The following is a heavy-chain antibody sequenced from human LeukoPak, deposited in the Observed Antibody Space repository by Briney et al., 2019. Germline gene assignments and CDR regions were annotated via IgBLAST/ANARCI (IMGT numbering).Heavy chain of an antibody. V-gene: IGHV3-21*01. J-gene: IGHJ4*02. CDR1: GFTFSSYS. Sequence: PGGSLRLSCAASGFTFSSYSMNWVRQAPGKGLEWVSYISSSDSYIYYADSVKGRFTISRDNAKNSLYLQMNSRRAEDTAVYYCARELTFDYLGQGALVTVSS. CDR3: ARELTFDY. D-gene: IGHD2/OR15-2a*01. CDR2: ISSSDSYI.